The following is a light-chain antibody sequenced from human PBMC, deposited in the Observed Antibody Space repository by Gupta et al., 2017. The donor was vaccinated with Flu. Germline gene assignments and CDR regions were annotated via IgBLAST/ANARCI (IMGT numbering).Light chain of an antibody. CDR3: SSWQECRSGLV. V-gene: IGLV1-44*01. CDR2: SDY. J-gene: IGLJ2*01. CDR1: SSSRNTNA. Sequence: ATSSTPTSSSSRNTNAVNYDQRHPGTPPKLLVYSDYEHRAGVPGRFSGSKSGTSATLAISILRSEDDADYYYSSWQECRSGLVFGGGTKLTVL.